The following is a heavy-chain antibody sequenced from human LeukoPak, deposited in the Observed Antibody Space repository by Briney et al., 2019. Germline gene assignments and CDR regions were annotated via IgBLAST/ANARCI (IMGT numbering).Heavy chain of an antibody. J-gene: IGHJ4*02. CDR1: GFTFSDYY. CDR3: ARGGSSSDPFDY. Sequence: GGSLRLSCAASGFTFSDYYMSWIRQAPGKGLEWVAVISYDGSNKYYADSVKGRFTISRDNAKNSLYLQMNSLRAEDTAVYYCARGGSSSDPFDYWGQGTLVTVSS. CDR2: ISYDGSNK. V-gene: IGHV3-30-3*01. D-gene: IGHD6-13*01.